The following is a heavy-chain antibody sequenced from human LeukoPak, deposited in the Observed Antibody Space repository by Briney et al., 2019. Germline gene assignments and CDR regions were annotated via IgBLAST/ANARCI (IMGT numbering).Heavy chain of an antibody. CDR3: AKSTRYCSGGSCYLLFDY. J-gene: IGHJ4*02. D-gene: IGHD2-15*01. CDR1: GFTFSSYA. Sequence: PGRSLRLSCAASGFTFSSYAMSWVRQAPGKGLEWVSAISGSGGSTYYADSVKSRFTISRDNSKNTLYLQMNSLRAEDTAVYYCAKSTRYCSGGSCYLLFDYWGQGTLVTVSS. CDR2: ISGSGGST. V-gene: IGHV3-23*01.